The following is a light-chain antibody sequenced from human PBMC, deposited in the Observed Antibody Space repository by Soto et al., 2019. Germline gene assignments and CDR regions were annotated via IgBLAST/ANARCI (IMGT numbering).Light chain of an antibody. V-gene: IGKV3D-20*02. CDR1: QTTSPKY. CDR3: QQRSNWPWT. Sequence: EIELTQSPGTLSLSPGESATLSCRVSQTTSPKYVAWYQQRRGLAPRLLVYGASKRAAGIPDRFRGSGSGSEFSLTISGLEPEDFAVYYCQQRSNWPWTFGQGTKVDIK. J-gene: IGKJ1*01. CDR2: GAS.